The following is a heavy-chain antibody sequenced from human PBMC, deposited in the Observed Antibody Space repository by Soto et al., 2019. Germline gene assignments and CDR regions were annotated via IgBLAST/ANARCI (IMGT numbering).Heavy chain of an antibody. CDR1: GFTFSSYS. V-gene: IGHV3-21*01. J-gene: IGHJ4*02. Sequence: GGSLRLSCAASGFTFSSYSMNWVRQAPGKGLEWVSSISSSSSYIYYADSVKGRFTISRDNAKNSLYLQMNSLRAEDTAVYYCARDQELLWFGESPTGAFDYWGQGTLVTVSS. CDR2: ISSSSSYI. CDR3: ARDQELLWFGESPTGAFDY. D-gene: IGHD3-10*01.